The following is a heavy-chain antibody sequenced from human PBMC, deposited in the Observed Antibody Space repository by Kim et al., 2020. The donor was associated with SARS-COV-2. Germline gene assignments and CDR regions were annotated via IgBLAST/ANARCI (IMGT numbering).Heavy chain of an antibody. Sequence: DSVKGRFTISRDNSKNTMYLQMNSLRAEDTAVYYCARGEAGDYYYYGMDVWGQGTTVTVSS. J-gene: IGHJ6*02. D-gene: IGHD3-10*01. CDR3: ARGEAGDYYYYGMDV. V-gene: IGHV3-66*01.